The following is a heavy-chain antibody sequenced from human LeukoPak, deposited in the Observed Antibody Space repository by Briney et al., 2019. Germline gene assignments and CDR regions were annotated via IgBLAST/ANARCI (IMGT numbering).Heavy chain of an antibody. J-gene: IGHJ6*02. CDR2: LSKTVGST. D-gene: IGHD2-15*01. CDR1: GVTHSVYA. CDR3: AKAGGADKYRIDV. Sequence: PGGSLRLSCAASGVTHSVYAMAWVRRAPGKGLEWVSSLSKTVGSTFYAGSVKGRFTITSDKYKNEMYLQMNSLRHNDTATYYCAKAGGADKYRIDVWGQGTTVIVS. V-gene: IGHV3-23*01.